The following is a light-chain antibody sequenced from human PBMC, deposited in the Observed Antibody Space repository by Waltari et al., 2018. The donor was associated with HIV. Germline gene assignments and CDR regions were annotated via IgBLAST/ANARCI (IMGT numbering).Light chain of an antibody. CDR2: DAS. Sequence: EIVLTQSPVTLSLSPGEGANLSCSASQNIRNYLGWYQQRSGQPPRRLIYDASTRATGIPARFTGSGSGTDFTLTIDSLEPEDFAMYYCQQRSNWPGTFGPGTRVDVK. CDR1: QNIRNY. CDR3: QQRSNWPGT. V-gene: IGKV3-11*01. J-gene: IGKJ1*01.